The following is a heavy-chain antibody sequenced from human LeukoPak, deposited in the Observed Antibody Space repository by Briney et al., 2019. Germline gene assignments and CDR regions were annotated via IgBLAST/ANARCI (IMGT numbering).Heavy chain of an antibody. CDR1: GFTFSSYG. J-gene: IGHJ1*01. V-gene: IGHV3-33*01. D-gene: IGHD5-24*01. Sequence: GRSLRLSCAASGFTFSSYGMHWVRQAPGKGLEWVAVIWYDGSNKYYGDSVKGRFTISRDNSKKTLYLQMNSLRVEDAAVYYCARGDGYNDAEYLQHWGQGTLVTVS. CDR3: ARGDGYNDAEYLQH. CDR2: IWYDGSNK.